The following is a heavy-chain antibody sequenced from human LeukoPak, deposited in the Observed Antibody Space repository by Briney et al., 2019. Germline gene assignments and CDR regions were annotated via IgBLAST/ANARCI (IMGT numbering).Heavy chain of an antibody. V-gene: IGHV1-24*01. CDR3: VTDIRSGWRNY. CDR2: FDPEDGEA. D-gene: IGHD6-19*01. CDR1: GYTFTGYY. Sequence: ASVKVSCKASGYTFTGYYMHWVRQAPGQGLEWMGGFDPEDGEAIYAQKVQGRLTMTEDTSIDTAFMELRSLKSEDTAVYYCVTDIRSGWRNYWGQGTLITVSS. J-gene: IGHJ4*02.